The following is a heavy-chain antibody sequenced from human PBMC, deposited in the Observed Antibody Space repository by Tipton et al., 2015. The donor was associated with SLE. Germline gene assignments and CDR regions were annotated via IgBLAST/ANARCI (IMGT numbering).Heavy chain of an antibody. CDR1: GGSISSYY. Sequence: TLSLTCTVSGGSISSYYWSWIRQPPGKGLEWIGYIYYSGSTNYNPSLKSRVTLSVDTSKNQFSLKLSSVTAADTAVYYCAREEYSSGWTEVHWFAPWGQGSLGTVSS. J-gene: IGHJ5*02. CDR3: AREEYSSGWTEVHWFAP. V-gene: IGHV4-59*01. CDR2: IYYSGST. D-gene: IGHD6-19*01.